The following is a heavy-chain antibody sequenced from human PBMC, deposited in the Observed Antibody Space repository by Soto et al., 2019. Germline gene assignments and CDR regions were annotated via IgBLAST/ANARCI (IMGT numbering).Heavy chain of an antibody. CDR2: IDPSDSYT. D-gene: IGHD2-2*01. Sequence: ESLKISCRGSGYSFTSYWISWVRQMPGKGLEWMGRIDPSDSYTNYSPSFQGHVTISADQSISTAYLQWSSLKASDTAMYYCAGHTRQKTRDPDYYGMDVWGQGNTVTV. V-gene: IGHV5-10-1*01. J-gene: IGHJ6*02. CDR3: AGHTRQKTRDPDYYGMDV. CDR1: GYSFTSYW.